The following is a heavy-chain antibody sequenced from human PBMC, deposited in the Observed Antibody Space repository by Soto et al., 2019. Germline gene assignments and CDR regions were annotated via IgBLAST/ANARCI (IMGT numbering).Heavy chain of an antibody. D-gene: IGHD3-22*01. J-gene: IGHJ5*02. Sequence: GGSLRLSCAASGFTFSSYSMNWVRQAPGKGLEWVSSISSSSSYIYYADSVKGRFTISRDNAKNSLYLQMNSLRAEDTAVYYCARGPPYYYDSSGYYEGWGFDPWGQGTLVTVSS. CDR3: ARGPPYYYDSSGYYEGWGFDP. V-gene: IGHV3-21*01. CDR2: ISSSSSYI. CDR1: GFTFSSYS.